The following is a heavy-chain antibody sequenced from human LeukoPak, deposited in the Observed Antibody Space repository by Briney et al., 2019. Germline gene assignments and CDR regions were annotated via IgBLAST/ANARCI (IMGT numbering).Heavy chain of an antibody. CDR2: IKSDGSWT. CDR1: GFTFSSYG. J-gene: IGHJ5*02. Sequence: GRSLRLSCAASGFTFSSYGMHWVRQAPGKGLVWVSTIKSDGSWTTYADSVKGRFTISRDNAKNTLYLQMNSLRDEDTAVYFCVRETAYRFDPWGQGTLVIVSS. D-gene: IGHD1-1*01. CDR3: VRETAYRFDP. V-gene: IGHV3-74*01.